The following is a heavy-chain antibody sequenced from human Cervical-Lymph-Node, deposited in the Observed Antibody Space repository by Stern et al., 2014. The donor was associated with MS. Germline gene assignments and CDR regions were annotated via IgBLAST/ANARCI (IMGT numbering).Heavy chain of an antibody. V-gene: IGHV3-30-3*01. Sequence: VQLVESGGGVVQPGRSLRLSCAASGFIFSDYAMHWVRQVPGKGLEWVAAVSSDGSETYYADYLKGRFTISRDNSGNTLYLQMTSLTAEDTGVYYCAGGMLIRYNWFDPWGHGTLVTVSS. CDR2: VSSDGSET. CDR3: AGGMLIRYNWFDP. D-gene: IGHD3-16*01. J-gene: IGHJ5*02. CDR1: GFIFSDYA.